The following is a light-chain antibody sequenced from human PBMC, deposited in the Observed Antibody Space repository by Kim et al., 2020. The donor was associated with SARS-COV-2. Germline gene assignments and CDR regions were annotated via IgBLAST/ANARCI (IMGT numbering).Light chain of an antibody. CDR1: QSVYSSY. V-gene: IGKV3-20*01. J-gene: IGKJ4*01. CDR3: QQYGSSPLT. Sequence: SPGERAALSCRASQSVYSSYLAWYQQRPGQTPRLLIYGASSRAAGIPDRFSGSESGTDFTLTISRLEPEDFAVYYCQQYGSSPLTFGGGTKVDIK. CDR2: GAS.